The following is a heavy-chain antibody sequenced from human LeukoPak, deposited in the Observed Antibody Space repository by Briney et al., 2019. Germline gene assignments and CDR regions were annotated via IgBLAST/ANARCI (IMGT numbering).Heavy chain of an antibody. CDR3: AKVGGIAAPGPFDY. D-gene: IGHD6-13*01. Sequence: GGSLRLSCAASGFTFSSYWMSWVRQAPGKGLEWVANIKKDGSEKYYVDSVKGRFTISRDNAKTSLYLQMNSLKAEDTAIYYCAKVGGIAAPGPFDYWGQGTLVTVSS. J-gene: IGHJ4*02. V-gene: IGHV3-7*01. CDR2: IKKDGSEK. CDR1: GFTFSSYW.